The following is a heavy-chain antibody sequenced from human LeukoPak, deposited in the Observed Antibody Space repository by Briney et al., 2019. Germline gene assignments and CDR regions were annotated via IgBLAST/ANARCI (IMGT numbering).Heavy chain of an antibody. CDR3: ARVRRVTMVRGGTYYYYMDV. D-gene: IGHD3-10*01. CDR2: INHSGST. J-gene: IGHJ6*03. Sequence: SETLSLTCDVYGGSFRGYYWSWIRQPPGKGLEWIGEINHSGSTNYNPSLKSRVTISVDTSKNQFSLKLSSVTAADTAVYYCARVRRVTMVRGGTYYYYMDVWGKGTTVTVSS. CDR1: GGSFRGYY. V-gene: IGHV4-34*01.